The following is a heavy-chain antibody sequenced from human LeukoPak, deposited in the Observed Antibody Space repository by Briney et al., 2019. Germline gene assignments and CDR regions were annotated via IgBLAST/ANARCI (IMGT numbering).Heavy chain of an antibody. J-gene: IGHJ4*02. CDR3: AREISYYDSSGYCDY. CDR1: GGTFSSYA. V-gene: IGHV1-69*13. D-gene: IGHD3-22*01. CDR2: IIPIFGTA. Sequence: SVKVSCKASGGTFSSYAISWVRQAPGQGPEWMGGIIPIFGTANYAQKFQGRVTITADESTSTAYMELSSLRSEDTAVYYCAREISYYDSSGYCDYWGQGTLVTVSS.